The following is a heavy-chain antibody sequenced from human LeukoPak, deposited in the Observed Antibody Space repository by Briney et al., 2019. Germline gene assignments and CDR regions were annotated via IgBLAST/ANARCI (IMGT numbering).Heavy chain of an antibody. CDR2: ISAYNGNT. Sequence: ASVKVSCKASGYTFTSYGISWVRQAPGQGLEWMGWISAYNGNTNYAQKLQGRATMTTDTSTSTAYMELRSLRSDDTAVYYCARETRNQLLYHYYYGMDVWGQGTTVTVSS. J-gene: IGHJ6*02. D-gene: IGHD2-2*01. CDR1: GYTFTSYG. V-gene: IGHV1-18*01. CDR3: ARETRNQLLYHYYYGMDV.